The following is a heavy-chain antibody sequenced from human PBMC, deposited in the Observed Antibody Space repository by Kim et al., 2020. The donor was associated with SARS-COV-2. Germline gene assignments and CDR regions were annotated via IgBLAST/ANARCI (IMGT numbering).Heavy chain of an antibody. D-gene: IGHD3-22*01. CDR3: ARAWDSSGYTYYYGMDV. CDR2: IYYSGST. CDR1: GGSISSGGYY. Sequence: SETLSLTCTVSGGSISSGGYYWSWIRQHPGKGLEWIGYIYYSGSTYYNPSLKSRVTISVDTSKNQFSLKLSSVTAADTAVYYCARAWDSSGYTYYYGMDVWGQGTTVTVSS. V-gene: IGHV4-31*03. J-gene: IGHJ6*02.